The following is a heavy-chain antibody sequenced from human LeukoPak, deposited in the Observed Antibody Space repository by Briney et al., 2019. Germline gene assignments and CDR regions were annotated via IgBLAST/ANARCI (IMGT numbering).Heavy chain of an antibody. D-gene: IGHD3-10*01. Sequence: ASVKVSCKASGYTFTGYYMHWVRQAPGQGPEWMGWINPNSGGTNYAQKFRGRVTMTRDTSISTVYMELSRLRSDDTAVYYCAAARGIWFGEFGYYYMDVWGKGTTVTISS. CDR3: AAARGIWFGEFGYYYMDV. CDR2: INPNSGGT. CDR1: GYTFTGYY. J-gene: IGHJ6*03. V-gene: IGHV1-2*02.